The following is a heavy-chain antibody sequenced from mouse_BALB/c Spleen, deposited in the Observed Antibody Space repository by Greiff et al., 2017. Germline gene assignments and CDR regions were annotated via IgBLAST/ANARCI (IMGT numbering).Heavy chain of an antibody. Sequence: EVQLQESGGGLVQPGGSRKLSCAASGFTFSSFGMHWVRQAPEKGLEWVAYISSGSSTIYYADTVKGRFTISRDNPKNTLFLQMTSLRSEDTAMYYCARKAFLYAMGYWGQGTSVTVSS. CDR2: ISSGSSTI. CDR3: ARKAFLYAMGY. CDR1: GFTFSSFG. V-gene: IGHV5-17*02. J-gene: IGHJ4*01.